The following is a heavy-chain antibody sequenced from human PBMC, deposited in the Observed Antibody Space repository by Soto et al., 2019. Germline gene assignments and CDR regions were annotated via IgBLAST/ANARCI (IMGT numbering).Heavy chain of an antibody. J-gene: IGHJ4*02. D-gene: IGHD4-17*01. Sequence: QVQLQESGPGLVKPSETLSLTCTVSGGSVSSGSYYWSWIRQPPGKGLEWIGYIYYSGSTNYNPSLKSRVTISVDPSKNQFPLKLSSVTAADTAVYYCANYPTTVTSDYWGQGTLVTVSS. CDR1: GGSVSSGSYY. CDR3: ANYPTTVTSDY. V-gene: IGHV4-61*01. CDR2: IYYSGST.